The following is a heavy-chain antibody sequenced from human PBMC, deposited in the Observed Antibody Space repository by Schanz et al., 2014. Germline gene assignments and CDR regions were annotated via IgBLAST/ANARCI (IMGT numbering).Heavy chain of an antibody. CDR3: AREPLGCTGSGCQTYDAFDI. J-gene: IGHJ3*02. D-gene: IGHD2-8*02. V-gene: IGHV1-2*02. Sequence: QVQLVQSGAEMKKPGASVKVSCKASGYIFIGCYIHWVRQAPGQGLEWMGWTNTNSGDTKIAQKFQGSVTMTRDPSISEAYMELTSLRSDDTAVYYCAREPLGCTGSGCQTYDAFDIWGQGTMVTVSS. CDR1: GYIFIGCY. CDR2: TNTNSGDT.